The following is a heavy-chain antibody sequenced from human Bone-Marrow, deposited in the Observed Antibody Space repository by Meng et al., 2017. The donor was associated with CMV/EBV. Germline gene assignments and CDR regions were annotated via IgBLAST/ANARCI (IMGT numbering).Heavy chain of an antibody. Sequence: SCAASGFTFSSYWMHWVRQAPGKGLVWVSRINSDGSSTSYADSVKGRFTISRDNAKNTPYLQMNSLRAEDTAVYYCASGILPWNYYYGMDVWGQGTTVTVSS. J-gene: IGHJ6*02. CDR3: ASGILPWNYYYGMDV. V-gene: IGHV3-74*01. D-gene: IGHD1-14*01. CDR1: GFTFSSYW. CDR2: INSDGSST.